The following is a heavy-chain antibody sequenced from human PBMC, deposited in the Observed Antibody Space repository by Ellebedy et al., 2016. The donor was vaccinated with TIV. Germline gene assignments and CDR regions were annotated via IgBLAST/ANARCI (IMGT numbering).Heavy chain of an antibody. D-gene: IGHD2-8*02. CDR3: AGEGGVYYFDY. V-gene: IGHV1-46*01. J-gene: IGHJ4*02. CDR2: VNPFNGGP. CDR1: GYTFTSDL. Sequence: AASVKVSCKASGYTFTSDLIHWVRQAPGQGLEWMGTVNPFNGGPGYAQRFQGRVTMTRDTSASTVYMELSSLRSDDTAVYYCAGEGGVYYFDYWGQGTLVTVSS.